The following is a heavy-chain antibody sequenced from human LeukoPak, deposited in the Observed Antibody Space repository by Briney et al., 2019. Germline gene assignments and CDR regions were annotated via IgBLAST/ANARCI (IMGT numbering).Heavy chain of an antibody. V-gene: IGHV4-31*03. J-gene: IGHJ4*02. CDR3: VCASSGCYRYYFDY. D-gene: IGHD3-22*01. CDR2: IYYSGST. Sequence: SQTLSLTCTVSGGSISSGGYYWSWIRQHPGKGLEWIGYIYYSGSTYYNPSLKSRVTISVDTSKNQFSLKLSSVTAADTAVYYCVCASSGCYRYYFDYWGQGTLVTVSS. CDR1: GGSISSGGYY.